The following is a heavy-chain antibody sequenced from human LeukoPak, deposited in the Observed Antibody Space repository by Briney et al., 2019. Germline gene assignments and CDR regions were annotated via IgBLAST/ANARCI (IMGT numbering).Heavy chain of an antibody. Sequence: GGSLRLSCAASGFTFSSYEMNWVRQAPGKGLEWVSYISSSGSTIYYADSVKGRFTISRDNVKNSLYLQMNSLRAEDTAVYYCARGRDSSSSYPGYWGQGTLVTVSS. CDR1: GFTFSSYE. J-gene: IGHJ4*02. V-gene: IGHV3-48*03. D-gene: IGHD6-6*01. CDR3: ARGRDSSSSYPGY. CDR2: ISSSGSTI.